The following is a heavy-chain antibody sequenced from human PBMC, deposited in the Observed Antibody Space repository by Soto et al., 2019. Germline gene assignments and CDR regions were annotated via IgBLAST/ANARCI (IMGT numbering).Heavy chain of an antibody. Sequence: QVQLQESGPGLVKPSETLSLTCILSGGSLSNYYWSWVRQTPGKGLEWIGYIYYSGSTTYTHNPSLESRVTISGDTSKNQFSLRLRSVTAADTAIYYCARFPDYGAYVAPWGQGTLVTVSS. CDR2: IYYSGST. V-gene: IGHV4-59*08. CDR1: GGSLSNYY. CDR3: ARFPDYGAYVAP. J-gene: IGHJ5*02. D-gene: IGHD4-17*01.